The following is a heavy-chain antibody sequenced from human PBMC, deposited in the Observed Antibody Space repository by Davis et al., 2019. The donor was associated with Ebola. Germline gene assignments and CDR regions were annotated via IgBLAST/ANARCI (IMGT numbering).Heavy chain of an antibody. D-gene: IGHD5-12*01. CDR2: INPDGHSI. CDR1: GFRFSSYW. Sequence: PGGSLRLSCAASGFRFSSYWMHWVRQAPGKGLVWVAHINPDGHSITYADSVKGRFTISRDNAKHTLYLQMNSLRVEDTAVYYCARQYSGYDMDFSYYGMDVWGQGTTVTVS. J-gene: IGHJ6*02. V-gene: IGHV3-74*01. CDR3: ARQYSGYDMDFSYYGMDV.